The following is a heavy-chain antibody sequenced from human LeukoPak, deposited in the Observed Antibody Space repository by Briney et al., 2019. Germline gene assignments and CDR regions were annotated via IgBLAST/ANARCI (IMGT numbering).Heavy chain of an antibody. CDR3: ASLKSDN. J-gene: IGHJ4*02. CDR1: GFTFSNYW. V-gene: IGHV3-74*01. CDR2: INTDGSTT. D-gene: IGHD2-21*01. Sequence: PGGSLRLSCAASGFTFSNYWMHWVRQAPGKGLVWVSRINTDGSTTNYADAVKGRFTISRDNAKNALYLQMNSLRAEDTAVCYCASLKSDNWGRGTLVSVSS.